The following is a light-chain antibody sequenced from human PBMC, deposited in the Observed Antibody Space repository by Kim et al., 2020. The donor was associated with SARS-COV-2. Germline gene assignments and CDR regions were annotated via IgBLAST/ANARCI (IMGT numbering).Light chain of an antibody. Sequence: ASVGDRVTITCQASQYISNNLNWYQQKPGKAPKLLINDASNLETGVPSRFSGRGSGTDFTFTISSLQPEDVATYFCQQSDNLPLTFGGGTKVDIK. V-gene: IGKV1-33*01. CDR3: QQSDNLPLT. CDR2: DAS. J-gene: IGKJ4*01. CDR1: QYISNN.